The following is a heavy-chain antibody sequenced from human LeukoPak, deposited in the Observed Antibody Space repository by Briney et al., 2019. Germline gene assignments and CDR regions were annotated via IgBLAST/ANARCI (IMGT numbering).Heavy chain of an antibody. CDR3: AASGGYDYYYYMDV. J-gene: IGHJ6*03. V-gene: IGHV1-24*01. Sequence: ASVKVSCKVSGYILTELSMHWVRQAPGKGLEWMGGYDPEDVETIYAQKFQGRVTITADKSTSTAYMELSSLRSEDTAVYYCAASGGYDYYYYMDVWGKGTTVTVSS. CDR1: GYILTELS. D-gene: IGHD6-13*01. CDR2: YDPEDVET.